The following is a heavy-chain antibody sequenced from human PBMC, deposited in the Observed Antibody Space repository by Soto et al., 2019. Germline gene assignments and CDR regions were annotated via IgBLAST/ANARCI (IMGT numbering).Heavy chain of an antibody. CDR2: INPSGGST. J-gene: IGHJ6*02. D-gene: IGHD3-3*01. CDR1: GYTFTSYY. Sequence: ASVKVSCKASGYTFTSYYMHWVRQAPGQGLEWMGIINPSGGSTSYAQKFQGRVTMTRDTSTSTVYMELSSLRSEDTAVYYCARDPRAFWSGYSTYYYYGMDVWGQGTTVTVSS. CDR3: ARDPRAFWSGYSTYYYYGMDV. V-gene: IGHV1-46*01.